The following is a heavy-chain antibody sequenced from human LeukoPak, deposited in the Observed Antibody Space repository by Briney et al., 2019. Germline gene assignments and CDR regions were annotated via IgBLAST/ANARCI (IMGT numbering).Heavy chain of an antibody. J-gene: IGHJ6*02. V-gene: IGHV1-18*01. D-gene: IGHD2-2*01. Sequence: ASVKVSCKASGFSFPSYGISWVRQAPGQGLEWMGWISAYNGNTNYAQKLQGRVTMTTDTSTSTAYMELRSLRSDDTAVYYCARDGTYCSSTSCERYYYYGMDVWGQGTTVTVSS. CDR1: GFSFPSYG. CDR3: ARDGTYCSSTSCERYYYYGMDV. CDR2: ISAYNGNT.